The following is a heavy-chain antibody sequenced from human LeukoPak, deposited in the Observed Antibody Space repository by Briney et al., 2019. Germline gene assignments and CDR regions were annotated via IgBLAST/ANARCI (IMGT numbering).Heavy chain of an antibody. V-gene: IGHV5-51*01. CDR1: GYSFTSYW. J-gene: IGHJ4*02. CDR2: IYPGDSDT. D-gene: IGHD3-3*01. CDR3: ARLVGYDFWSGTNAGYYFDY. Sequence: GESLKISCKGSGYSFTSYWIGWVRQMPGKGLEWMGIIYPGDSDTRYSPSFQGQVTISADKSISTAYLQWSSLKASDTAMYYCARLVGYDFWSGTNAGYYFDYWGQGTLVTVSS.